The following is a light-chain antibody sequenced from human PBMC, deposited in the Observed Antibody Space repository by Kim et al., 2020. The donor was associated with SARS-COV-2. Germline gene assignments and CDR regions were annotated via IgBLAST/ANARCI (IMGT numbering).Light chain of an antibody. J-gene: IGLJ1*01. CDR2: DVT. Sequence: QSALTQPASVSGSPGQSITISCTGTSSDIGAYDYVSWYQQHPGKAPKLMIFDVTNRPSGVSNRFSGSKSDNTASLTISGLQPEDEADYYCSSFTSSGTPSFGTGTKVTVL. CDR1: SSDIGAYDY. CDR3: SSFTSSGTPS. V-gene: IGLV2-14*03.